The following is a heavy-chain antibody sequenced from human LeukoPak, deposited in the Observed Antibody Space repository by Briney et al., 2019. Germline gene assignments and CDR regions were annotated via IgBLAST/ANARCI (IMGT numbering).Heavy chain of an antibody. CDR2: IIPLFATA. CDR1: GGTFSNYA. D-gene: IGHD3-10*01. J-gene: IGHJ4*02. V-gene: IGHV1-69*01. Sequence: SVKVSCKASGGTFSNYAISWVRQAPGQGLEWMGGIIPLFATANYAQKFQGRVTITADDSTSTSYMELTSLSSEDTAVYYCASGHSASGSYYKSLFSFDYWGQGTLVTVSS. CDR3: ASGHSASGSYYKSLFSFDY.